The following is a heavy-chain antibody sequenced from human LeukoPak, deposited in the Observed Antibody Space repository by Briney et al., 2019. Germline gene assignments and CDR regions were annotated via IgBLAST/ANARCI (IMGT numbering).Heavy chain of an antibody. J-gene: IGHJ6*02. Sequence: SETLSLTCAVYGGSFSGYYWSWIRQPPGKGLEWIGEINHSGSTNYNPSLKSRVTISVDTSKNQFSLKLSSVIAADTAVYYCARAARYCSSTSCQTTYYYYYGMDVWGQGTTVTVSS. CDR1: GGSFSGYY. CDR3: ARAARYCSSTSCQTTYYYYYGMDV. V-gene: IGHV4-34*01. CDR2: INHSGST. D-gene: IGHD2-2*01.